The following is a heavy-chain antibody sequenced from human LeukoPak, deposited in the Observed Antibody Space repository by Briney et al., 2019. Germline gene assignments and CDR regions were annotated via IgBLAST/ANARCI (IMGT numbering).Heavy chain of an antibody. CDR2: ISGSGGSS. V-gene: IGHV3-23*01. J-gene: IGHJ4*02. CDR1: GFTFRNYA. Sequence: GGSLRLSCAAAGFTFRNYAMIWVRQAPGKGLEWVSAISGSGGSSYYADSVEGRFTVSRDNSKSTLYLQLNSLRVEDTAVYYCAKRQVSAAPGALDYWGQGTLLTVSS. CDR3: AKRQVSAAPGALDY. D-gene: IGHD6-13*01.